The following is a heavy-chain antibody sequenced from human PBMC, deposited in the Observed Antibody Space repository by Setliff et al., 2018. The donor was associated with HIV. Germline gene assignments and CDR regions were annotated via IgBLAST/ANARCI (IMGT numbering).Heavy chain of an antibody. CDR2: IYHSGST. D-gene: IGHD6-19*01. CDR1: GGSISSHY. CDR3: AREGRHYSSAWTFDY. Sequence: SETLSLTCTVSGGSISSHYWSWIRQPPGKGLEWIGYIYHSGSTNYNPSLKSRVTISVDTSKNQFFLKLSSVTAADAAVYYCAREGRHYSSAWTFDYWGQGTLVTVSS. V-gene: IGHV4-59*11. J-gene: IGHJ4*02.